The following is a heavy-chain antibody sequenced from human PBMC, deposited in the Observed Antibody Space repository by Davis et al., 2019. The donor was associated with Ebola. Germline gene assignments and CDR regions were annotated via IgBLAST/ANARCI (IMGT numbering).Heavy chain of an antibody. CDR1: GGSISNYY. Sequence: MPSETLSLTCTISGGSISNYYWSWIRQPPGKGLEWIGEIHHSGSTNYNPSLKSRVTISVNTSKTQFSLKLSSVTAADTAVYYCVRLGRWGTSGYYYYYYGMDVWGQGTTVTVSS. V-gene: IGHV4-34*01. D-gene: IGHD2-2*01. J-gene: IGHJ6*02. CDR2: IHHSGST. CDR3: VRLGRWGTSGYYYYYYGMDV.